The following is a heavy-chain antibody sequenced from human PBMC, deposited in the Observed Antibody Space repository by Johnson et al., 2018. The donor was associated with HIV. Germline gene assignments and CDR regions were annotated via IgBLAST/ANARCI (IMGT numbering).Heavy chain of an antibody. V-gene: IGHV3-20*04. CDR2: INWNGGST. CDR1: GFTFDDYA. CDR3: ARDLSLKWLCAFYI. D-gene: IGHD3-22*01. J-gene: IGHJ3*02. Sequence: VQLVESGGGLVQPGGSLRLSCAASGFTFDDYAMHWVRQVPGKGLEWVSGINWNGGSTGYADSVKGRFTISRDNAKNSLYLQMNSLRAEDTALYYCARDLSLKWLCAFYIWGQGTMVTVSS.